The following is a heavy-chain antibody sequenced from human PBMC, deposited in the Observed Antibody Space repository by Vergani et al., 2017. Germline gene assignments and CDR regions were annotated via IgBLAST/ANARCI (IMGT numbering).Heavy chain of an antibody. CDR3: ARVVAALWFDY. CDR2: IYYSGST. J-gene: IGHJ4*02. V-gene: IGHV4-59*01. CDR1: GGSISSYY. Sequence: QVQLQESGPGLVTPSETLSLTCTVSGGSISSYYWSWIRQPPGKGLEWIGYIYYSGSTNYNRSLKSRVTISVDTSKIQFSLKLSSVTAADTAVYYCARVVAALWFDYWGQGTLVTVSS. D-gene: IGHD2-15*01.